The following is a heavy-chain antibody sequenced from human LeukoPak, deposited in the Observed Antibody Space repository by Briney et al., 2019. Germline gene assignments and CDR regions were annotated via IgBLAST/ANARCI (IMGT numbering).Heavy chain of an antibody. Sequence: SETLSLTXTVSGGSISSYYWSWIRQPAGKGLEWIGRIYTSGSTNYNPSLKSRVTMSVDTSKNQFSLKLSSVTAADTAVYYCARDFGYSSSWYWFDPWGQGTLVTVSS. CDR3: ARDFGYSSSWYWFDP. J-gene: IGHJ5*02. V-gene: IGHV4-4*07. CDR1: GGSISSYY. D-gene: IGHD6-13*01. CDR2: IYTSGST.